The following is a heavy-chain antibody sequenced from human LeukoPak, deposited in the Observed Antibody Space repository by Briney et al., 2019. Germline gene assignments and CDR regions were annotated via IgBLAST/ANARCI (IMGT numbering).Heavy chain of an antibody. Sequence: GGSLRLSCAASGFTFRSYWMSRVRRAPGKGLEWVANINQGGSVKYYVDSVKGRFTISRDDAKNSLYVQMNSLRAEDTAVYYCARAPGATYDFDYWGQGTLVTVSS. CDR3: ARAPGATYDFDY. D-gene: IGHD1-26*01. V-gene: IGHV3-7*01. J-gene: IGHJ4*02. CDR2: INQGGSVK. CDR1: GFTFRSYW.